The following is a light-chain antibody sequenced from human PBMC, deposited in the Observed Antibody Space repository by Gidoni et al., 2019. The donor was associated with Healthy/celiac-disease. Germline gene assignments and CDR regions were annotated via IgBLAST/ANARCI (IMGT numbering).Light chain of an antibody. Sequence: DIQMTQSPSSLSASVGDRVTITCQASQDISNYLNWYQQKPGKAPKLLIYDASNLETGVPSRCSGSGSGTDFTFTISSLQPEDIATYYCQQYDNLPLTFXGXTKVEIK. J-gene: IGKJ4*01. CDR2: DAS. V-gene: IGKV1-33*01. CDR3: QQYDNLPLT. CDR1: QDISNY.